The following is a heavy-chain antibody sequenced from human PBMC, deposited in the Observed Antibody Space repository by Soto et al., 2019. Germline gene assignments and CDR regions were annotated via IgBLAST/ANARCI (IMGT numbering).Heavy chain of an antibody. CDR1: AGSISSYY. D-gene: IGHD3-10*01. J-gene: IGHJ4*02. V-gene: IGHV4-59*01. CDR2: IYYSGST. Sequence: SETLSLTCSVSAGSISSYYWTWIRQPPGKGLEWIGYIYYSGSTNYNPSLKSRVTISVDTSKNQFSLKLSSVTAADMAMYYCARGFYDSGSYYTQLDYWGLGTLVTVSS. CDR3: ARGFYDSGSYYTQLDY.